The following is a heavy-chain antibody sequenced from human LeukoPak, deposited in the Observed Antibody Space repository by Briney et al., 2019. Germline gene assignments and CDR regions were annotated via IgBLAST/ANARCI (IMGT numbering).Heavy chain of an antibody. J-gene: IGHJ5*02. V-gene: IGHV4-39*01. CDR3: ARQRGILWFGELFGWFDP. Sequence: SETLSLTCTVSGGSISSSSYYWGWIRQPPGKGLEWIGSIYYSVSTYYNPSLKSRVTISVDTSKNQFSLKLSSVTAADTAVYYCARQRGILWFGELFGWFDPWGQGTLVTVSS. CDR1: GGSISSSSYY. D-gene: IGHD3-10*01. CDR2: IYYSVST.